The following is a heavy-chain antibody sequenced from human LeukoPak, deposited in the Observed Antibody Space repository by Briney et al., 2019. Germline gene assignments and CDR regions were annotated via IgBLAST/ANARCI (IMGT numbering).Heavy chain of an antibody. Sequence: SETLSLTCTVSGGSIRSYYWSWIRQPPGKGLEWIGYIYYSGSTKYNPSLKSRVTISVDMSKNQFSLKLSSVTAADTAVYYCARDFTMIVGDAFDIWGQGTKVTVSS. CDR1: GGSIRSYY. CDR2: IYYSGST. J-gene: IGHJ3*02. V-gene: IGHV4-59*12. CDR3: ARDFTMIVGDAFDI. D-gene: IGHD3-22*01.